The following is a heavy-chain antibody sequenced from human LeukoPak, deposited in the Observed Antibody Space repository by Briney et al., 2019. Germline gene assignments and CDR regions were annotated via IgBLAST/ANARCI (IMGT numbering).Heavy chain of an antibody. CDR2: IHYSGST. V-gene: IGHV4-59*01. J-gene: IGHJ5*02. D-gene: IGHD4-17*01. CDR1: GGSFSGYY. CDR3: ARAMTTVTTCWFDP. Sequence: SETLSLTCTVYGGSFSGYYWSWIRQPPGKGLEWIGYIHYSGSTNYNSSLKSRVTISVDTSKNQFSLKLSSVTAADTAVYYCARAMTTVTTCWFDPWGQGTLVTVSS.